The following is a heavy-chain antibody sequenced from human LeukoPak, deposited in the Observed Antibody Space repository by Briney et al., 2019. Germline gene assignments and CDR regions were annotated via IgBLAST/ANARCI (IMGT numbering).Heavy chain of an antibody. CDR2: IYYSGST. CDR3: ASLGSGSGSYYNSRPYYFDY. D-gene: IGHD3-10*01. J-gene: IGHJ4*02. CDR1: GGSISSSSYY. Sequence: SETLSLTCTVSGGSISSSSYYWGWIRQPPGKGLEWIGSIYYSGSTYYNPSLKSRVTISVDTSKNQFSLKLSSVTAADTAVYYCASLGSGSGSYYNSRPYYFDYWGQGTLVTVSS. V-gene: IGHV4-39*07.